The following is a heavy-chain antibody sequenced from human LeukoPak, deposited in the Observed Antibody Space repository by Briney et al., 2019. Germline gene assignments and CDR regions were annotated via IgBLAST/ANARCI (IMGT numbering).Heavy chain of an antibody. Sequence: GGSLRLSCAASGFTFSSFAMSWVRQAPGKGLEWVSTIVGSGDSTYYADSVKGRFTISRDNSKDTLYLQMNSLRAEDTAVYYCANTYSSSWYPLFDSWGQGTLVTVSS. V-gene: IGHV3-23*01. D-gene: IGHD6-13*01. J-gene: IGHJ4*02. CDR2: IVGSGDST. CDR1: GFTFSSFA. CDR3: ANTYSSSWYPLFDS.